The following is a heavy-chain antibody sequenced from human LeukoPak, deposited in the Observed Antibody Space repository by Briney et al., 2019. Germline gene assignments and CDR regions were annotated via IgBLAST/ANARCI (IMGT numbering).Heavy chain of an antibody. V-gene: IGHV3-7*01. CDR2: IKQDGSEK. CDR1: GFTFRSYW. D-gene: IGHD1-20*01. CDR3: ATLITGTISYIDY. J-gene: IGHJ4*02. Sequence: GGSLRLSCAASGFTFRSYWMSWVRQAPGKGLEWVANIKQDGSEKYYVDSVKGRFTISRDNAKNSLNLQMNSLRAEDTAVYYCATLITGTISYIDYWGQGTLVTVS.